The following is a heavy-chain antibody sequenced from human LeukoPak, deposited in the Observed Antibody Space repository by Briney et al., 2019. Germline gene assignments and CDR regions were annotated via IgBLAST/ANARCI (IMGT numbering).Heavy chain of an antibody. CDR3: I. Sequence: ASVKVSCKASGYTFSSYYIHWVRQALGQGLEWMGIINPNGGSTSYAQKFQGRLTMTRDTSTSTVYMEVSSLTSEDTAVYYDIWGQGTMVTVSS. V-gene: IGHV1-46*01. CDR2: INPNGGST. CDR1: GYTFSSYY. J-gene: IGHJ3*02.